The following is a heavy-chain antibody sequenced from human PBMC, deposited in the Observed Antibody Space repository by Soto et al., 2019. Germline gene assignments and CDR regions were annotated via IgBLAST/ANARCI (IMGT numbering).Heavy chain of an antibody. D-gene: IGHD3-3*01. CDR2: INHSGST. CDR1: GGSFTGYY. Sequence: SETLSLTCAVYGGSFTGYYWSWIRQPPGKGLEWIGKINHSGSTNYNPSLKSRVTISVDTSKNQFSLKLSSVTAADTAVYYCASRQYDFWSGYSSFDDYWGQGTLGTVSS. J-gene: IGHJ4*02. V-gene: IGHV4-34*01. CDR3: ASRQYDFWSGYSSFDDY.